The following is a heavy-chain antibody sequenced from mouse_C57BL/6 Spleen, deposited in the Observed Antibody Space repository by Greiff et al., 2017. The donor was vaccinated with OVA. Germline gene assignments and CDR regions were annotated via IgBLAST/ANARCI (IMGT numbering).Heavy chain of an antibody. CDR3: ARENFYYYGSSYEDAMDY. CDR2: IYPRSGNT. CDR1: DYTFTSYG. J-gene: IGHJ4*01. D-gene: IGHD1-1*01. Sequence: QVQLQQSGAELARPGASVKLSCKASDYTFTSYGISWVKQRTGQGLEWIGEIYPRSGNTYYNEKFKGKATLTADKSSSTAYMELRSLTSEDSAVYFCARENFYYYGSSYEDAMDYWGQGTSVTVSS. V-gene: IGHV1-81*01.